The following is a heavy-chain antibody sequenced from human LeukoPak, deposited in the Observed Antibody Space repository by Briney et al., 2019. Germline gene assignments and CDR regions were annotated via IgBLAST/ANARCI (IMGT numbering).Heavy chain of an antibody. CDR3: ARDRYDYVWGSYRRPFHFDY. V-gene: IGHV3-48*03. D-gene: IGHD3-16*02. CDR1: GFTFSSYE. Sequence: GGSLRLSCAASGFTFSSYEMNWVRQAPGKGLEWVSYISSSGSTIYYADSVKGRFTISRDNAKDSLYLQMNSLRAEDTAVYYCARDRYDYVWGSYRRPFHFDYWGQGTLVTVSS. CDR2: ISSSGSTI. J-gene: IGHJ4*02.